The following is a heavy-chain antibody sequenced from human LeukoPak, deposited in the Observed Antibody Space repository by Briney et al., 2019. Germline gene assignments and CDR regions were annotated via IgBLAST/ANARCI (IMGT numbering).Heavy chain of an antibody. D-gene: IGHD6-19*01. CDR2: INHSGST. V-gene: IGHV4-39*07. CDR3: ARGHSSGWYDY. Sequence: SETLSLTCTVSGGSISSGGYYWSWIRQPPGKGLEWIGEINHSGSTNYNPSLKSRVTISVDTSKNQFSLRLTSVTAADTAVYYCARGHSSGWYDYWGQGTLVTVSS. J-gene: IGHJ4*02. CDR1: GGSISSGGYY.